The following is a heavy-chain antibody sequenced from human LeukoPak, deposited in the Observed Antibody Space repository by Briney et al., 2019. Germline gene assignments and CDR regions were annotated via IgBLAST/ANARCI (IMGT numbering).Heavy chain of an antibody. CDR1: GGSISSYY. CDR3: ARTTDGGYFDY. V-gene: IGHV4-59*08. Sequence: YPSETLSLTCTVSGGSISSYYWSWIRQPPGKWLEWIGYSHYSGITNYNPSLKSRLIISVATPKSQFSLKLNSLTAADTAVYYGARTTDGGYFDYWGQGTLVTVSS. D-gene: IGHD2/OR15-2a*01. CDR2: SHYSGIT. J-gene: IGHJ4*02.